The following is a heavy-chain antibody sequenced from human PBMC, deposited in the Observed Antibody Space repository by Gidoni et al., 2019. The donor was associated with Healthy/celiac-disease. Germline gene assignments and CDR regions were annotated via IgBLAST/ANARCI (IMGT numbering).Heavy chain of an antibody. CDR3: AKGYYDSSGYQGVDY. D-gene: IGHD3-22*01. Sequence: QVQLVESGGGVVQPGRSLRLSCAASGFTFSSYGMHWVRQAPGKGLEWVAVISYDGSNKYYADSVKGRFTISRDNSKNTLYLQMNSLRAEDTAVYYCAKGYYDSSGYQGVDYWGQGTLVTVSS. CDR2: ISYDGSNK. J-gene: IGHJ4*02. CDR1: GFTFSSYG. V-gene: IGHV3-30*18.